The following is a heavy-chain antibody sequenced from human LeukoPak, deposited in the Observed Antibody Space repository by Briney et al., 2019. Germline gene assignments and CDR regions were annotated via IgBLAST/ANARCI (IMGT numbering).Heavy chain of an antibody. CDR2: ISGSGGST. CDR1: GFNFHNYL. CDR3: ANYYDSSGYRPFDY. V-gene: IGHV3-23*01. D-gene: IGHD3-22*01. Sequence: GGSLRLSCAASGFNFHNYLLPWVRPAPGKGLEWVSAISGSGGSTHYAASVKVRFTISRDNSKNTLYLLMNSLRAEDTALYYCANYYDSSGYRPFDYCGQGTLVTVSS. J-gene: IGHJ4*02.